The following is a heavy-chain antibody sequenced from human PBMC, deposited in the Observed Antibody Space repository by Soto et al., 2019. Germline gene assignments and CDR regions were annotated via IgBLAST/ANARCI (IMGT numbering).Heavy chain of an antibody. CDR2: IPYSGST. CDR1: GGSISGDY. J-gene: IGHJ4*02. V-gene: IGHV4-59*08. Sequence: SETLSLTCTVSGGSISGDYWSWIRQPPGKGLEWIGYIPYSGSTNYNPSLKSRVTISVDTPKNQFSLKLSSVTAADTAVYYCARHFSVDYFDYRGQGPLVTVSS. CDR3: ARHFSVDYFDY.